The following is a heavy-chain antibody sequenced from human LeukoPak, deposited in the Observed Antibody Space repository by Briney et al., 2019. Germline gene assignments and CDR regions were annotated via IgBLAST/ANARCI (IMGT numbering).Heavy chain of an antibody. CDR2: ISSSGSTV. CDR3: ARASSWFGDFDY. D-gene: IGHD3-10*01. J-gene: IGHJ4*02. Sequence: GGSLRLSCAASGFTVSDNYMSWVRQAPGKGLEWVSYISSSGSTVYYADSVKGRFTISRDNAKNSLYLQMNSLRAEDTAVYYCARASSWFGDFDYWGQGTLVTVSS. CDR1: GFTVSDNY. V-gene: IGHV3-11*04.